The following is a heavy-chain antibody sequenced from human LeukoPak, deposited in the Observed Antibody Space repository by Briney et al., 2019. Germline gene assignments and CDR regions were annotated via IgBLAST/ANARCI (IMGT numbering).Heavy chain of an antibody. CDR1: GFTLSAYA. Sequence: PGGSLRLSCPASGFTLSAYAMSWVRQPPGKGLEWVSAFSGRGATAYYADSVRGRFTISRYNSKNTLFLQMDSLGADDTAVYYCAKSSPFGTTWYGAIDVWGHGTTVTVSS. J-gene: IGHJ6*02. D-gene: IGHD6-13*01. CDR3: AKSSPFGTTWYGAIDV. CDR2: FSGRGATA. V-gene: IGHV3-23*01.